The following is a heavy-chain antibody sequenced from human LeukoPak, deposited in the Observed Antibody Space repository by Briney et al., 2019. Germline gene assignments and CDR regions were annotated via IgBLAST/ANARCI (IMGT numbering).Heavy chain of an antibody. J-gene: IGHJ4*02. CDR2: IGGGGIRT. D-gene: IGHD5-18*01. CDR3: AKDSHWILFDD. V-gene: IGHV3-23*03. CDR1: GFTFTTYG. Sequence: GGSLRLSCLASGFTFTTYGMNWVRQAPGKGLEWVSGIGGGGIRTYYADSVKGRFTISRDNSKNTVYLQMNSLRDEDTAVYYCAKDSHWILFDDWGQGTLVTVSS.